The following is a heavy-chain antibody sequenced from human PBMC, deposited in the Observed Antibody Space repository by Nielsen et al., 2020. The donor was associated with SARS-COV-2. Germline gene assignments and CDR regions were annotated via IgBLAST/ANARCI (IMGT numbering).Heavy chain of an antibody. D-gene: IGHD6-19*01. CDR3: ARDSSGWYALTTYYYYGMDV. Sequence: SLKISCAASGFTFDDYAMHWVRQAPGKGLEWVSGISWNSGSIGYADSVKGRFTISRDNAENSLYLQMNSLRAEDTAVYYCARDSSGWYALTTYYYYGMDVWGQGTMVTVSS. CDR2: ISWNSGSI. V-gene: IGHV3-9*01. CDR1: GFTFDDYA. J-gene: IGHJ6*02.